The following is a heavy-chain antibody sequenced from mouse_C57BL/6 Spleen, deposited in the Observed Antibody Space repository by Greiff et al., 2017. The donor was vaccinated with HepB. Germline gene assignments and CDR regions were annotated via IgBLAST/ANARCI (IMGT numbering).Heavy chain of an antibody. Sequence: QVQLKESGAELVRPGTSVKMSCKASGYTFTNYWIGWAKQRPGHGLEWIGDIYPGGGYTNYNEKFKGKATLTADKSSSTAYMQISSLTYEDSAIYYCARGGTVVATYWYFDVWGKGTTVTVSS. J-gene: IGHJ1*03. V-gene: IGHV1-63*01. CDR2: IYPGGGYT. CDR1: GYTFTNYW. CDR3: ARGGTVVATYWYFDV. D-gene: IGHD1-1*01.